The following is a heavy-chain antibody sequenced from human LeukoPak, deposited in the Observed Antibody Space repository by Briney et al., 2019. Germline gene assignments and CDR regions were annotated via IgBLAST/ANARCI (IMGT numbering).Heavy chain of an antibody. V-gene: IGHV3-53*01. CDR3: ARGHDSSGYCYDSFDP. CDR1: GFTVSSNY. Sequence: GGSLRLSRAASGFTVSSNYMSWVRQAPGKGLEWVSVIYSGGSTYYADSVKGRFTISRDNSKNTLYLQMNSLRAEDTAVYYCARGHDSSGYCYDSFDPWGQGTLVTVSS. CDR2: IYSGGST. D-gene: IGHD3-22*01. J-gene: IGHJ5*02.